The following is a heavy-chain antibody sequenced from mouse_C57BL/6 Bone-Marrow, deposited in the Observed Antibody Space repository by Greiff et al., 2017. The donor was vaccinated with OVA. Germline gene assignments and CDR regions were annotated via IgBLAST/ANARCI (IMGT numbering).Heavy chain of an antibody. D-gene: IGHD2-3*01. CDR3: TRRIYDGYYDYAMDY. CDR1: GFTFSDAW. CDR2: IRNKANNHAT. V-gene: IGHV6-6*01. Sequence: EVKLVESGGGLVQPGGSMKLSCAASGFTFSDAWMDWVRQSPEKGLEWVAEIRNKANNHATYYAESVKGRFTISRDDSKSSVYLQMNSLRAEDTGMYYCTRRIYDGYYDYAMDYWGQGTSVTVSS. J-gene: IGHJ4*01.